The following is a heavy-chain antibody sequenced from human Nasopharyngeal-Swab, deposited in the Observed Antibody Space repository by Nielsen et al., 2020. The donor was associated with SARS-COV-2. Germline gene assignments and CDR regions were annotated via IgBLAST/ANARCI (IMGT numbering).Heavy chain of an antibody. V-gene: IGHV3-21*01. CDR2: ISSSSSYI. Sequence: WIRQPPGKGLEWVSSISSSSSYIYYADSVKGRFTISRDNAKNSLYLQMNSLRAEDTAVYYCARAPPSSYFYYYYYMDVWGKGTTVTVSS. D-gene: IGHD1-26*01. J-gene: IGHJ6*03. CDR3: ARAPPSSYFYYYYYMDV.